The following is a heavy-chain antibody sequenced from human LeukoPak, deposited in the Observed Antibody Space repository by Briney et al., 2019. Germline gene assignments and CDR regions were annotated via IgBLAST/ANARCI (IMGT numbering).Heavy chain of an antibody. J-gene: IGHJ4*02. D-gene: IGHD3-9*01. CDR1: GFSLTSSA. Sequence: GGSLRLSCAASGFSLTSSAMNWVRQAPGKGLEWVASINSVSSHIYYANSVRGRFTISRDNAKNSLYLQMSSLTAEDTAVYYCTRDPTYYLRYGYFDFWGQGVLVTVSS. V-gene: IGHV3-21*01. CDR2: INSVSSHI. CDR3: TRDPTYYLRYGYFDF.